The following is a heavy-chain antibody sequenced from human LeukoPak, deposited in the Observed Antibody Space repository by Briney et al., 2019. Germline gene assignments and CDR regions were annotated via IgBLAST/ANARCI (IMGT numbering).Heavy chain of an antibody. V-gene: IGHV3-7*01. CDR2: IKQDGSEK. D-gene: IGHD1-14*01. CDR3: ARAYKVWDY. CDR1: GFTFSSYG. J-gene: IGHJ4*02. Sequence: QTGGSLRLSCAASGFTFSSYGMHWVRQAPGKGLEWVANIKQDGSEKYYVDSVKGRFTISRDNAKNSLYLQMNSLRAEDTAVYYCARAYKVWDYWGQGTLVTVSS.